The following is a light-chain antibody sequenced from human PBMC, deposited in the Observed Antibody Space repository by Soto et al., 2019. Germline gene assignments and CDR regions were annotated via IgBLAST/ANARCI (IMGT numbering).Light chain of an antibody. CDR2: EVS. CDR3: SSYTSTFTYV. J-gene: IGLJ1*01. V-gene: IGLV2-14*01. Sequence: QSALTQPASVSGSPGQSITISCSGTSSDVGRYNYVSWYQQHPGTAPKLMIYEVSNRPSGVSNRFSGSKYGDTASLIISGLQAEDEADYYCSSYTSTFTYVFGAGTRSPS. CDR1: SSDVGRYNY.